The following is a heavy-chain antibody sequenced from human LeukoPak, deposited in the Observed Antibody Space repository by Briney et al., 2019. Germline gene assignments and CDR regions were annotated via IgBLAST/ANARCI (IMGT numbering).Heavy chain of an antibody. CDR3: ASRSSIWSGYQDTLYYFDS. V-gene: IGHV4-59*01. CDR1: GGSISSYY. CDR2: ICYSGST. Sequence: SETLSLTCTVSGGSISSYYWSWIRQPPGKRLEWIGHICYSGSTNYDPSLKSRVTISVDTSKNQFSLKLSSVTAADTAVYYCASRSSIWSGYQDTLYYFDSWGQGTLVTVSS. D-gene: IGHD3-3*01. J-gene: IGHJ4*02.